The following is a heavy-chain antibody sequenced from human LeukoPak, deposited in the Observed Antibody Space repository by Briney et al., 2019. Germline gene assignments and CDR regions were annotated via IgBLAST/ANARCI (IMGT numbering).Heavy chain of an antibody. D-gene: IGHD1-1*01. CDR3: ARSTRDYFYNYGMDV. CDR1: GFSLTTSGMC. Sequence: SGPALVRPTQTLTLTCTFSGFSLTTSGMCVTWVRQPPGKALEWLARIDWDDDEYYNTSLKTRLTISKDTSKNQAVLTMTNMDPVDTATYYCARSTRDYFYNYGMDVWGRGTTVTVSS. V-gene: IGHV2-70*11. J-gene: IGHJ6*02. CDR2: IDWDDDE.